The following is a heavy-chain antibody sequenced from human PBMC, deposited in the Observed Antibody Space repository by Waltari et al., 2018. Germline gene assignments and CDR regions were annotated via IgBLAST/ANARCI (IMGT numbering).Heavy chain of an antibody. J-gene: IGHJ5*02. V-gene: IGHV4-34*01. Sequence: QVQLQQWGAGLLKPSETLSLTCAVYGGSFSGYYWSWIRQPPGKGMEWIGEINHSGSTNYNPSLKSRVTISVDTSKNQFSLKLSSVTAADTAVYYCARGRDDSSGYYYVRRYNWFDPRGQGTLVTVSS. CDR3: ARGRDDSSGYYYVRRYNWFDP. CDR1: GGSFSGYY. D-gene: IGHD3-22*01. CDR2: INHSGST.